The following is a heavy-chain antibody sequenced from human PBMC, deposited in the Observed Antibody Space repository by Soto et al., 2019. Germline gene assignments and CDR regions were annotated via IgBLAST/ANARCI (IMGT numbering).Heavy chain of an antibody. CDR2: IYYSGST. CDR1: GGSISSYY. D-gene: IGHD3-10*01. Sequence: LSLTCTVSGGSISSYYWSWIRQPPGKGLEWIGYIYYSGSTNYNPSLKSRVTISVDTSKNQFSLKLSSVTAADTAVYYCARGYYGSNDYFDYWGQGTLVTVPQ. CDR3: ARGYYGSNDYFDY. J-gene: IGHJ4*02. V-gene: IGHV4-59*01.